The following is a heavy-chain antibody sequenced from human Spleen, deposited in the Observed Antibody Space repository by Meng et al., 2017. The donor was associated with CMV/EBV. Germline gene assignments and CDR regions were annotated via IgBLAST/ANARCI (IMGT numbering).Heavy chain of an antibody. Sequence: QVQLPQWGAGLLKPSETLSLACAVYGGSFSGYYWSWIRQPPGKGLEWIGEINHSGSTNYNPSLKSRVTISVDTSKNQFSLKLSSVTAADTAVYYCARGRINWNYGIDYWGQGTLVTVSS. CDR1: GGSFSGYY. CDR3: ARGRINWNYGIDY. J-gene: IGHJ4*02. CDR2: INHSGST. V-gene: IGHV4-34*01. D-gene: IGHD1-7*01.